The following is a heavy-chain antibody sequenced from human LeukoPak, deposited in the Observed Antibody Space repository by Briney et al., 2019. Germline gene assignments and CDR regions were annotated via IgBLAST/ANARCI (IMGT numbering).Heavy chain of an antibody. V-gene: IGHV4-59*12. D-gene: IGHD1-7*01. CDR3: ARVGITGTTPDY. Sequence: PSETLSLTCTVSGVSISSYYWSWIRQPPGKGLEWIGYIYYGGSTNYNPSLKSRVTISVDTSKNQFSLKLTSVTAADTAVYYCARVGITGTTPDYWGLGTLVTVSS. CDR2: IYYGGST. CDR1: GVSISSYY. J-gene: IGHJ4*02.